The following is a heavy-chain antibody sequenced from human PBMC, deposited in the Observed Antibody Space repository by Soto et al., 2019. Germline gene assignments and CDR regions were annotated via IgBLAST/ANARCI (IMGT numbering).Heavy chain of an antibody. V-gene: IGHV2-26*01. Sequence: QVTLKESGTVVVKPTESLTPTCTVSGFSLTNDFIGVSWLRQPPGKALERIGHIVSTDERYYSTPLKTRLTVTKDNSKSQVVPVMTNMDTVDTVTSYCARRILGSWAYWGQGILVTVSS. CDR1: GFSLTNDFIG. CDR2: IVSTDER. J-gene: IGHJ4*02. D-gene: IGHD6-13*01. CDR3: ARRILGSWAY.